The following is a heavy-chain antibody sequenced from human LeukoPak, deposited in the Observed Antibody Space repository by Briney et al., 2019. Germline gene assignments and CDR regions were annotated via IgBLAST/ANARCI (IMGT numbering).Heavy chain of an antibody. CDR3: ATLYDTAMVDY. CDR2: ISAYNGNS. D-gene: IGHD5-18*01. J-gene: IGHJ4*02. Sequence: ASVKVSCKASGYTFTSYSINWVRQAPGQGLEWMGWISAYNGNSHYTQKFQGRVTMTTDTSTSTAYMELRSLRSDDTAVYYCATLYDTAMVDYWGQGTLVTVSS. CDR1: GYTFTSYS. V-gene: IGHV1-18*01.